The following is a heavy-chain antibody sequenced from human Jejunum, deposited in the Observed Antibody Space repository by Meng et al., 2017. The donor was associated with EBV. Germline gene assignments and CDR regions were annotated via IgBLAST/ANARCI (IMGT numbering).Heavy chain of an antibody. V-gene: IGHV4-4*02. CDR3: VRGGDYCLVY. CDR2: IYYSGRT. J-gene: IGHJ4*02. Sequence: GPRGGKPAGTMATHGLGCGDSLYMRNGWSWVRQPPERGLEWIGEIYYSGRTNYNPSLKSRVTILEDRSENHFSLHLSSVTAADTAVYYCVRGGDYCLVYWGQGTLVTVSS. D-gene: IGHD2-21*02. CDR1: GDSLYMRNG.